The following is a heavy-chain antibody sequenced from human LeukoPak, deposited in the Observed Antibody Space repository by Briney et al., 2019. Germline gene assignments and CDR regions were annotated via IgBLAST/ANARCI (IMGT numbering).Heavy chain of an antibody. CDR3: AKGIRSSVTKLNYFDY. J-gene: IGHJ4*02. Sequence: GGSLRLSRVASEFTFSSYAMSWVRQAPGKGLEWVSAFSGSGGGTYSADSVKGRFTISRDNSKNTLYLQMNRLRAEDTAVYYCAKGIRSSVTKLNYFDYWGQGTLVTVSS. D-gene: IGHD4-17*01. V-gene: IGHV3-23*01. CDR2: FSGSGGGT. CDR1: EFTFSSYA.